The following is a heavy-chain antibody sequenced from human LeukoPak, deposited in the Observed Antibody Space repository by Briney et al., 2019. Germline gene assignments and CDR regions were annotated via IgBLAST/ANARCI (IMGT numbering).Heavy chain of an antibody. D-gene: IGHD2-2*01. V-gene: IGHV3-30*02. J-gene: IGHJ3*02. CDR3: ARDLYHFDI. CDR2: IRYDGSNK. CDR1: GFTFSRYA. Sequence: GGSLRLSCVASGFTFSRYAMHWVRQAPGKGLEWVAFIRYDGSNKYYADSVKGRFTISRDNSKNTLYLQMNSLRAEDTAVYYCARDLYHFDIWGQGTMVTVSS.